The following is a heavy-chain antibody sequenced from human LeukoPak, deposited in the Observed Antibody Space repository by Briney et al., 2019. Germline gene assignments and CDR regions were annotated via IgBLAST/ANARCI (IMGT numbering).Heavy chain of an antibody. CDR3: ARDERLLSFLK. J-gene: IGHJ4*02. CDR2: IDYEGGTT. V-gene: IGHV3-74*01. CDR1: GFTFSSHW. D-gene: IGHD3-3*01. Sequence: PGGSLRLSCVASGFTFSSHWMHWVRQVPGKGLVWVSRIDYEGGTTDYADSVEGRFTISRDNARNTLYLQMNSLRAEDTAIYYCARDERLLSFLKWGQGTLVTVSS.